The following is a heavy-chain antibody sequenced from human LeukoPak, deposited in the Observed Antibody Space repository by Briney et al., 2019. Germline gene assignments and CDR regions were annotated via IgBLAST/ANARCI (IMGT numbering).Heavy chain of an antibody. Sequence: PSETLSLTCTVSGGSISSYYWSWIRQPPGKGLEWIGYIYYSGSTNYNPSLKSRVTISVDTSKNQFSLKLSSVTAADTAVYYCARVLVVAAPAYWFDPWGQGTLVTVSS. D-gene: IGHD2-15*01. CDR3: ARVLVVAAPAYWFDP. CDR2: IYYSGST. V-gene: IGHV4-59*01. J-gene: IGHJ5*02. CDR1: GGSISSYY.